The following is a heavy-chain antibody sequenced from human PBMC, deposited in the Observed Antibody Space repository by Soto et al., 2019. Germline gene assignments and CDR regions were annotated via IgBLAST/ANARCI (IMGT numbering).Heavy chain of an antibody. CDR2: IYYSGST. J-gene: IGHJ6*02. V-gene: IGHV4-31*03. Sequence: PSETLSLTCTVSGGSISSGGYYWSWIRQHPGKGLEWIGYIYYSGSTYYNPSLKSRVTISVDTSKNQFSLKLSSVTAADTAVYYCARGAIFGVVSYYYYGMDVWGQGTTVTVSS. CDR1: GGSISSGGYY. CDR3: ARGAIFGVVSYYYYGMDV. D-gene: IGHD3-3*01.